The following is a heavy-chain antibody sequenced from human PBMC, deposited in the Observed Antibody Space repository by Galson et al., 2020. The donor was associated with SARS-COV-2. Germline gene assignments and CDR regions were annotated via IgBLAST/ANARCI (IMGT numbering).Heavy chain of an antibody. CDR2: IRNKAASYST. J-gene: IGHJ4*01. CDR3: SRDWEGAWDY. Sequence: GGSLRLSCAASGFTFSDHYMAWVRQAPGKGLEWVGRIRNKAASYSTDYAASVKGRFSISRDDSKNSLYLQMNGLKTEDSAGYYCSRDWEGAWDYWCHVTLVSVSS. D-gene: IGHD1-26*01. CDR1: GFTFSDHY. V-gene: IGHV3-72*01.